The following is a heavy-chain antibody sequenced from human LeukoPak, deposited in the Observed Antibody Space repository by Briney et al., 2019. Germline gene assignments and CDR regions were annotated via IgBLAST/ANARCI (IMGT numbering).Heavy chain of an antibody. Sequence: ASVKVSCKASGYTFTNYDLRWVRQAPGQGLEWMGWISPYNGYTNYAQKLQGRVTMTTDTSITTAYMELSRLRSDDTAVYYCSRSQGVGVLNDYYYNMDVWGKGNPVTVSS. CDR2: ISPYNGYT. D-gene: IGHD1-26*01. V-gene: IGHV1-18*01. J-gene: IGHJ6*03. CDR3: SRSQGVGVLNDYYYNMDV. CDR1: GYTFTNYD.